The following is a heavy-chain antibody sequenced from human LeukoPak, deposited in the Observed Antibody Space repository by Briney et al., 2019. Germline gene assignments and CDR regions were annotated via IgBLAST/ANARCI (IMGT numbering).Heavy chain of an antibody. V-gene: IGHV4-59*01. CDR2: IYYSGST. D-gene: IGHD3-10*01. Sequence: SETLSLTCTVSGGSINSYYWSWIRQPPGKGLEWSGYIYYSGSTNYNPSLKSRVTISLGTSKNQFSLKLSSVTAADTAVYYCARLLWFGDFYMDVWGTGTTVTVSS. CDR3: ARLLWFGDFYMDV. CDR1: GGSINSYY. J-gene: IGHJ6*03.